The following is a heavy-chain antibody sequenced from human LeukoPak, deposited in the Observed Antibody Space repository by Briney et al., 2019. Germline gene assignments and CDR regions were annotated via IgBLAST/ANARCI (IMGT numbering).Heavy chain of an antibody. CDR2: INPNSGGT. J-gene: IGHJ6*03. CDR3: ARAWAVWSGPSYYYYYMDV. V-gene: IGHV1-2*02. Sequence: ASVRVSCKASGYTFTGYYMHWVRQGPGQGLEWMGWINPNSGGTNYAQKFQGRATLTRYTSISTAYMELSRLRSDDTAVYYCARAWAVWSGPSYYYYYMDVWGKGGTVTVSS. CDR1: GYTFTGYY. D-gene: IGHD3-3*01.